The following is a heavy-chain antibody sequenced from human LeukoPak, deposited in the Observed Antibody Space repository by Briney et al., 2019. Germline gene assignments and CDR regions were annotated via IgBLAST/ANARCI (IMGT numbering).Heavy chain of an antibody. CDR3: ARGGKLELTALAS. D-gene: IGHD2-21*02. CDR2: IKQDGSEK. CDR1: GFTFSSYW. Sequence: GGSLRLSCAASGFTFSSYWMSWVRQAPGKGLEWVANIKQDGSEKYYVDSVKGRSTISRDNANRMLSLHINSLGVEDSAIYYCARGGKLELTALASWGQGSLVVVSS. V-gene: IGHV3-7*01. J-gene: IGHJ5*02.